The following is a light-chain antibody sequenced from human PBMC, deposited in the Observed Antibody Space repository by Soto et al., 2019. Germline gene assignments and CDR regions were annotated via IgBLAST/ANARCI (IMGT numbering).Light chain of an antibody. Sequence: DIQMTQSPSTLSASVGDRVTITRRASQTIISSWLAWYQQKPGKAPKLLIYDASSLESGVPSRFSGSGSGTEFTLTISSLQPDDFATYYCQQYNSYPWTFGQGTKVEIK. CDR1: QTIISSW. CDR3: QQYNSYPWT. CDR2: DAS. V-gene: IGKV1-5*01. J-gene: IGKJ1*01.